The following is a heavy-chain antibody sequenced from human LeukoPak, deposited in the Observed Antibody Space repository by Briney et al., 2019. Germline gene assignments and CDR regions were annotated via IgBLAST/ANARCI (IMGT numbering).Heavy chain of an antibody. V-gene: IGHV4-59*11. Sequence: SETLSLTCTVSGGSISSHYWSWIRQPPGKGLERIGYIYYSGSTNYNPSLKSRVTISVDTSKNQFSLKLSSVTAADTAVYYCARERDSYSSSAGYAFDIWGQGTMVTVSS. D-gene: IGHD6-6*01. CDR2: IYYSGST. CDR3: ARERDSYSSSAGYAFDI. CDR1: GGSISSHY. J-gene: IGHJ3*02.